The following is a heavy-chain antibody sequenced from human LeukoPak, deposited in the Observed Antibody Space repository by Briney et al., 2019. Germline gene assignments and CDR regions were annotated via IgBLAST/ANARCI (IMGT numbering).Heavy chain of an antibody. Sequence: GGSLRLSCAASGFTFSSYAMSWVRQAPGKGLEWVSAISGSGGSTYYADSVKGRFTISRDNAKNSLYLQMNSLRAEDTAVYYCARDPYYYDSSGLESRGGAFDIWGQGTMVTVSS. CDR3: ARDPYYYDSSGLESRGGAFDI. CDR2: ISGSGGST. CDR1: GFTFSSYA. J-gene: IGHJ3*02. V-gene: IGHV3-23*01. D-gene: IGHD3-22*01.